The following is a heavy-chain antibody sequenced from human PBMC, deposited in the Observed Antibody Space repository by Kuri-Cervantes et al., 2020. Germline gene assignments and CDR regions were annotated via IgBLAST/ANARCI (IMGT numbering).Heavy chain of an antibody. V-gene: IGHV1-8*02. CDR3: AKCVTAGGVRQLVYYYFDY. Sequence: ASVKVSCKASGYTFTSYDINWVRQATGQGLEWMGWMNPNSGNTGYAQKFQGRVTMTRNTSISTAYMELSSLRSEDTAVYYCAKCVTAGGVRQLVYYYFDYWGQGTLVTVSS. CDR2: MNPNSGNT. D-gene: IGHD6-6*01. J-gene: IGHJ4*02. CDR1: GYTFTSYD.